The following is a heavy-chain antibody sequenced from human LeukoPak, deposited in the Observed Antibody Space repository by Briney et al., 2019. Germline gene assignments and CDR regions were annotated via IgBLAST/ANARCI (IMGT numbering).Heavy chain of an antibody. Sequence: GDSLKISCTTSAYSFTTYWIGCVRQMPGNRLEWIGSVFPADSDTRYSPSFQGQVTISADKSIATAYLQWSSLRASDTAMYYCARPGTNSPGNFLPFDYWGQGTLVSVSS. J-gene: IGHJ4*02. CDR3: ARPGTNSPGNFLPFDY. D-gene: IGHD4-17*01. CDR2: VFPADSDT. CDR1: AYSFTTYW. V-gene: IGHV5-51*01.